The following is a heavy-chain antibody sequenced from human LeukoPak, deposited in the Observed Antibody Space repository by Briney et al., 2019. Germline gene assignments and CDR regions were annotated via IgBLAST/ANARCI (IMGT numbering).Heavy chain of an antibody. D-gene: IGHD5-24*01. CDR1: GLTFSSYG. V-gene: IGHV3-33*01. CDR2: IWYDGSNK. J-gene: IGHJ6*02. CDR3: ARVRDGYSYGMDV. Sequence: GRSLRLSCAASGLTFSSYGMHWVRQAPGKGLEWVAVIWYDGSNKYYADSVKGRFTISRDNSKNTLYLQMNSLRAEDTAVYYCARVRDGYSYGMDVWGQGTTVTVSS.